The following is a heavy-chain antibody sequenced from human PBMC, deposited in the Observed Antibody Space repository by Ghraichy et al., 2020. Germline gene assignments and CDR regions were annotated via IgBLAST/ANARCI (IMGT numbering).Heavy chain of an antibody. CDR2: MYYNGDT. V-gene: IGHV4-59*08. D-gene: IGHD3-10*01. CDR3: ARHMRGVLGALHI. CDR1: GGSISPFY. Sequence: SETLSLTCTVSGGSISPFYWSWIRRSPGRGLEWIAYMYYNGDTNYNPSLESRVTISVATSNNQFSLKVNSVTAADTAVYYCARHMRGVLGALHIWGQGTMVTVSS. J-gene: IGHJ3*02.